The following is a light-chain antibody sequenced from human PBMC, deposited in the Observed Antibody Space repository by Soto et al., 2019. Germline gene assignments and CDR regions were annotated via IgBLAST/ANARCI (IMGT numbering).Light chain of an antibody. V-gene: IGKV3-20*01. Sequence: EIVLTQSPGTLSLSPGERATLSCRASQSVSNNYLAWYQQKPGQAPRLLIYGASSRATGIPDRFSGSWFGTDFTLTISRLEPEDFAVYYCQQYGSSPLTFGGGTKVEIK. CDR2: GAS. J-gene: IGKJ4*01. CDR3: QQYGSSPLT. CDR1: QSVSNNY.